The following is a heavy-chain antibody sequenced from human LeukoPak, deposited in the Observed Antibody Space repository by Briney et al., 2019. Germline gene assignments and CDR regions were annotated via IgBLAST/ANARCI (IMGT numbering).Heavy chain of an antibody. CDR3: TIDKLELRQFDY. Sequence: GGSLRLSCAASGFTFSSYWMHWVRQVPGKGLVWVSHIDSDGSGTTYADSVKGRFTISRDNARNTLYLQMNSLKIEDAAVYYCTIDKLELRQFDYWGQGTLVTVSS. V-gene: IGHV3-74*01. J-gene: IGHJ4*02. CDR1: GFTFSSYW. D-gene: IGHD1-7*01. CDR2: IDSDGSGT.